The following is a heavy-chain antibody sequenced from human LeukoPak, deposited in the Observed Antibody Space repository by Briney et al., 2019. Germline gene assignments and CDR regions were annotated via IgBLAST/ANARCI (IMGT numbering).Heavy chain of an antibody. V-gene: IGHV1-46*01. CDR3: ATYDSSGCYYLDY. CDR1: GYTFTSYY. CDR2: INPSGGST. Sequence: ASVKVSCKASGYTFTSYYMHWVRQAPGQGLEWMGIINPSGGSTSYAQKSQGRVTMTGDTSTSTVYMELSSLRSEDTAVYYCATYDSSGCYYLDYWGQGTLVTVSS. J-gene: IGHJ4*02. D-gene: IGHD3-22*01.